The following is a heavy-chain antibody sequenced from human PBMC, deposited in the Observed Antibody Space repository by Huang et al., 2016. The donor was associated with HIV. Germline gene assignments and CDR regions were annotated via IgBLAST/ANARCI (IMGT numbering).Heavy chain of an antibody. V-gene: IGHV4-59*01. CDR3: ARVGPNSSGWYSFTYFFDF. J-gene: IGHJ4*02. Sequence: VQLQESGPGLVKPSETLSLTCTVSGGSISNYYWSWIRQPPGKGLEWIGCIYYSGCANYNPSLMSRVTISVDTAKNQFSLNRGSVTAADTAVYYCARVGPNSSGWYSFTYFFDFWGQGTLVTVSS. D-gene: IGHD6-19*01. CDR2: IYYSGCA. CDR1: GGSISNYY.